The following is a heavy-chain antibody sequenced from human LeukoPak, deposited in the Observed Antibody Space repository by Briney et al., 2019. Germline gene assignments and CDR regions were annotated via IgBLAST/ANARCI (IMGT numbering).Heavy chain of an antibody. V-gene: IGHV3-30*03. CDR3: ASQAYYYDSSGYLR. Sequence: GGSLRLSCAASEFTFSSYSMNWVRQAPGKGLEWVAVISYDGSNKYYADSVKGRFTISRDNSKNTLYLQMNSLRAEDTAVYYCASQAYYYDSSGYLRGGQGTLVTVS. CDR1: EFTFSSYS. D-gene: IGHD3-22*01. CDR2: ISYDGSNK. J-gene: IGHJ4*02.